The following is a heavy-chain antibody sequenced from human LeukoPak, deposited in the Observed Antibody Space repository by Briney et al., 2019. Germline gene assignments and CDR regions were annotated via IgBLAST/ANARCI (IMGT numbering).Heavy chain of an antibody. CDR1: GYTFTTYY. CDR3: ARGYYYDSSAGPSEY. CDR2: ISPSSGIT. V-gene: IGHV1-46*01. D-gene: IGHD3-22*01. Sequence: ASVKLSCTASGYTFTTYYMHWVRQAPGRGLEWMGIISPSSGITGYAQKLEDRVTMARDTSTSTVYMELSSLRSEDTAVYYCARGYYYDSSAGPSEYWGQGTLVTVSS. J-gene: IGHJ4*02.